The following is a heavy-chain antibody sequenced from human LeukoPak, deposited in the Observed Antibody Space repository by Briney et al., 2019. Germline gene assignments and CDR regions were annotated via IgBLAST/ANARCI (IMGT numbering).Heavy chain of an antibody. J-gene: IGHJ4*02. CDR1: GFTFSTYA. CDR3: AKGYIQLWWFDY. Sequence: GGSLRLSCAASGFTFSTYAMSWVRQAPGKGLQWVSLISGSGDGAHYADSVRGRFTISRDNSKNTVYLQMTNLRAEDTAVYYCAKGYIQLWWFDYWGQGTLVTVSS. CDR2: ISGSGDGA. D-gene: IGHD2-21*01. V-gene: IGHV3-23*01.